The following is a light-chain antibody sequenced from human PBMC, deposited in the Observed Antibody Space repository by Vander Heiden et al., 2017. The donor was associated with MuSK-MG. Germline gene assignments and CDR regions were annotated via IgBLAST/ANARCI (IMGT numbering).Light chain of an antibody. Sequence: DIQMTQSPSSLSASVGDRVTITCRASQSISSYLNWYQQKPGKAPKLLIYAASSLQSGVPSRFSGSGSGTDFTLTISSLQPEDFATYYCQQNDSNPPWTFGQGTKVEIK. CDR3: QQNDSNPPWT. V-gene: IGKV1-39*01. CDR1: QSISSY. J-gene: IGKJ1*01. CDR2: AAS.